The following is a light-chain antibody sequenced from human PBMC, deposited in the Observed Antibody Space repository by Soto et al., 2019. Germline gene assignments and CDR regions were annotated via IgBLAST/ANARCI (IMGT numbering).Light chain of an antibody. V-gene: IGKV3-20*01. CDR3: QQYGSSPPWT. J-gene: IGKJ1*01. CDR2: GAS. CDR1: QSVSSSY. Sequence: EIVLTQSPGTLSLSPGERATLSCRASQSVSSSYLAWYQQKPGHAPRLLIYGASSRATGISERLSGSGFGTDFILTISRLEPEDFEVYYCQQYGSSPPWTFGQGTKLEIK.